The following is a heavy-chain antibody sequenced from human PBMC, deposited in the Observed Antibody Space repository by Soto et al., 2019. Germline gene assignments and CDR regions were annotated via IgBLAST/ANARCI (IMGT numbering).Heavy chain of an antibody. CDR1: GGSFSGYY. J-gene: IGHJ5*02. Sequence: SETLSLTCAGYGGSFSGYYWSWIRQPPGKGLEWIGEINHSGSTNYNPSLKSRVTISVDTSKNQFSLKLSSVTAADTAVYYCARGGGITGTTFTDWFDPWGQGTLVTVFS. CDR2: INHSGST. CDR3: ARGGGITGTTFTDWFDP. V-gene: IGHV4-34*01. D-gene: IGHD1-7*01.